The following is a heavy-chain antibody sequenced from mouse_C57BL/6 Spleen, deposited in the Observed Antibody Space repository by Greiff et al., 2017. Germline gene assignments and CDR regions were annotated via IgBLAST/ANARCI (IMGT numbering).Heavy chain of an antibody. V-gene: IGHV1-47*01. Sequence: VQGVESGAELVKPGASVKMSCKASGYTFTTYPIEWMKQNPGKSLEWIGNFHPYNDDTKYNEKFKGKATLTVEKSSSTVYLELSRLTADDSAVYYCARAIKSGYYGGYFDVWGTGTTVTVSS. D-gene: IGHD1-2*01. CDR3: ARAIKSGYYGGYFDV. J-gene: IGHJ1*03. CDR1: GYTFTTYP. CDR2: FHPYNDDT.